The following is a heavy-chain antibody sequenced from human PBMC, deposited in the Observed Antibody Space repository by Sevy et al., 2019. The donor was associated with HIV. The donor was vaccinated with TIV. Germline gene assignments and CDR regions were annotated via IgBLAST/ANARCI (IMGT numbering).Heavy chain of an antibody. D-gene: IGHD3-22*01. Sequence: GGSLRLSCAASGFTFSSYWMSWVRQAPGKGLEWVANIKQDGSEKYYVDSVKGRFTISRDNAKNSLYLQMNSLRAEDTAVYYCARVQSGYYDSSGYEDYWGQGTLVTVSS. V-gene: IGHV3-7*01. CDR1: GFTFSSYW. J-gene: IGHJ4*02. CDR3: ARVQSGYYDSSGYEDY. CDR2: IKQDGSEK.